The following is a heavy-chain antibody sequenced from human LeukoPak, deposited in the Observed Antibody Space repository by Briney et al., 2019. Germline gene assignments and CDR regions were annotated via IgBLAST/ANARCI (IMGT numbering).Heavy chain of an antibody. Sequence: PGGSLRLSCAASGFSFRNSWMSWVRQAPGKGLEWVANIRQDGNEIYYMDSVKGRFTISRDNAKKSLYLQMNLLRAEDTAVYYCARGIHLIAVAGTYFDYWGQGTLVTVSS. D-gene: IGHD6-19*01. J-gene: IGHJ4*02. CDR1: GFSFRNSW. V-gene: IGHV3-7*01. CDR3: ARGIHLIAVAGTYFDY. CDR2: IRQDGNEI.